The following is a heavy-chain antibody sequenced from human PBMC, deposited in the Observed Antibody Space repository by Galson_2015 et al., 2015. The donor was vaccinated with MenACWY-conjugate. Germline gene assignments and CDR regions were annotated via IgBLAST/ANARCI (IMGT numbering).Heavy chain of an antibody. CDR3: ARDNNWSFDS. V-gene: IGHV3-74*01. CDR2: IKADGSFS. CDR1: GFTFNNYW. Sequence: CAASGFTFNNYWMHWVRQPPGKGLEWISYIKADGSFSNYADSVKGRFTISTDNAKNMVYLQMDGLGDEDTAVYFCARDNNWSFDSWGQGALVTVSS. D-gene: IGHD1-1*01. J-gene: IGHJ4*02.